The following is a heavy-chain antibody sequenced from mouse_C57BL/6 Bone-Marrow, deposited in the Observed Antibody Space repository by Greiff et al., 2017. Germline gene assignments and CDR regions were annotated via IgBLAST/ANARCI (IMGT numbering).Heavy chain of an antibody. J-gene: IGHJ2*01. CDR2: IFPGSGST. CDR1: GYTFTDYY. Sequence: VQLQQSGPELVKPGASVKISCKASGYTFTDYYINWVKQRPGQGLEWIGWIFPGSGSTYYNEKFKGKATLTVDKSFSTAYMLLSSLTSEDSAVYFCARRLLWSRRYYFDYWGQGTTLTVSS. CDR3: ARRLLWSRRYYFDY. V-gene: IGHV1-75*01. D-gene: IGHD2-2*01.